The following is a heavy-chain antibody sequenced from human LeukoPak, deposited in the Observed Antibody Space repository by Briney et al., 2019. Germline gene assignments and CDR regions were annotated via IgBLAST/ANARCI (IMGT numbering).Heavy chain of an antibody. Sequence: GGSLRLSCAASGFTFSSYAMTWVRQAPGGGLEWISAISGSTNTPYYADSVKGRFTISRDNSKNTLYLQMNSLRAEDTAVYYCAKDYDYVWGSYDYWGQGTLVTVSS. J-gene: IGHJ4*02. CDR2: ISGSTNTP. D-gene: IGHD3-16*01. CDR1: GFTFSSYA. V-gene: IGHV3-23*01. CDR3: AKDYDYVWGSYDY.